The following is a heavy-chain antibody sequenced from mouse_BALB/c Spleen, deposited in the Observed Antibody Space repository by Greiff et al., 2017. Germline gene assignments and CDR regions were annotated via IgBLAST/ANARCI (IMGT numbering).Heavy chain of an antibody. CDR1: GYTFTSYW. CDR3: ERADRYWYFEV. V-gene: IGHV1-69*02. Sequence: QVQLQQPGAELVKPGASVKLSCKASGYTFTSYWMHWVKQRPGQGLEWIGEIDPSDSYTNYNQKFKGKATLTVDKSSSTAYMQLSSLTSEDSEVYNGERADRYWYFEVWGEGTTGTGSS. J-gene: IGHJ1*01. D-gene: IGHD2-14*01. CDR2: IDPSDSYT.